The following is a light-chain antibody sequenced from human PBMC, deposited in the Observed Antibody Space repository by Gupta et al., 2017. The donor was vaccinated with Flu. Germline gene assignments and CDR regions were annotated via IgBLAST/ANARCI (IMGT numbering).Light chain of an antibody. CDR2: KAS. CDR3: QQDHTFWT. Sequence: DIQMTQSPSTLSASVGDRVTITCRASQSISSWLAWYQQKPGKAPKLLIYKASSLESGVPSRFSGSGSGTEFTLTISSLQPHDFGTYYCQQDHTFWTFGQGTKVEIK. J-gene: IGKJ1*01. V-gene: IGKV1-5*03. CDR1: QSISSW.